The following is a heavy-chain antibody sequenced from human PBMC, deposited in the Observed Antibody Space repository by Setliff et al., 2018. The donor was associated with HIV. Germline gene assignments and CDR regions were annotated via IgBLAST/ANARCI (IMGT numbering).Heavy chain of an antibody. D-gene: IGHD2-15*01. CDR1: GYSFTTYW. Sequence: PGESLKISCKGSGYSFTTYWIGWVRQMPGKGLEWMGMIYPGDSDTRYSPSFQGQVTISADRSITTAYLQWSTLKASDTAMYYCARGSSYSYYFDYWGQGTLVTVSS. CDR2: IYPGDSDT. J-gene: IGHJ4*02. CDR3: ARGSSYSYYFDY. V-gene: IGHV5-51*01.